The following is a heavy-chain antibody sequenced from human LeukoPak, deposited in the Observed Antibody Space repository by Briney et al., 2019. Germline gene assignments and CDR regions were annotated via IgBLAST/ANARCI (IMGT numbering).Heavy chain of an antibody. J-gene: IGHJ2*01. D-gene: IGHD2-15*01. V-gene: IGHV3-53*01. CDR1: RFTFSTYT. Sequence: SGGSLRLSSAASRFTFSTYTMNWVRQAPGKGLEWVSVIYSGGSTCYADSVKGRFTISRDNSKNTLYLQMNSLRAEDTAVYYCARDGGYWYFDLWGRGTLVTVCS. CDR3: ARDGGYWYFDL. CDR2: IYSGGST.